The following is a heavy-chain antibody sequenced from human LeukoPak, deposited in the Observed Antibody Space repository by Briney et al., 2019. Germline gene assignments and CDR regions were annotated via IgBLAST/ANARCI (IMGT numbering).Heavy chain of an antibody. J-gene: IGHJ4*02. CDR3: AKRGFDSSGYYGYFDY. CDR2: ISGSGGST. Sequence: GGSLRLSRAASGFTFSTYAMSWVRQAPGKGLEWVSVISGSGGSTYYADSVEGRFTISRDNSENKLYLQMNSLRAEDTATYYCAKRGFDSSGYYGYFDYWGQGTPVTVSS. CDR1: GFTFSTYA. V-gene: IGHV3-23*01. D-gene: IGHD3-22*01.